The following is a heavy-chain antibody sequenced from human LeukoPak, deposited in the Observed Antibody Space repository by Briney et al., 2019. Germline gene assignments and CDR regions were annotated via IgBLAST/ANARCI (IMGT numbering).Heavy chain of an antibody. CDR2: INPNSGGT. D-gene: IGHD2-2*01. CDR1: GYTFTGYY. CDR3: ARALPYCSRTSCPYYYFDS. J-gene: IGHJ4*02. V-gene: IGHV1-2*02. Sequence: ASVKVSCKASGYTFTGYYMHWVRQAPGQGLEWMGWINPNSGGTNYAQKFQGRVTMTRDTSISTAYMELSRLRSDDTAVYYCARALPYCSRTSCPYYYFDSWGQGTLVTVSS.